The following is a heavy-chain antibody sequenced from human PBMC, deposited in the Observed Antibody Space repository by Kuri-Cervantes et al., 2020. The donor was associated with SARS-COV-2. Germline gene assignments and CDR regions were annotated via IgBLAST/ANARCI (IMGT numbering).Heavy chain of an antibody. D-gene: IGHD2/OR15-2a*01. CDR1: GFTFSNFD. J-gene: IGHJ4*02. V-gene: IGHV3-13*04. Sequence: GESLKISCAASGFTFSNFDIHWVRQATGKGLEWVSPIATAGDTYYPGSVKGRFTISRDNAQSSVYLQMNSVRAEDTAVYFCAAAKSGGAVGFQYLPFEFWGQGALVTVSS. CDR2: IATAGDT. CDR3: AAAKSGGAVGFQYLPFEF.